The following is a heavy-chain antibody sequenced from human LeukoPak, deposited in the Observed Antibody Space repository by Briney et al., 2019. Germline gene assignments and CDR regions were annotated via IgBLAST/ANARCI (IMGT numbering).Heavy chain of an antibody. CDR1: GGSFSGYY. J-gene: IGHJ5*02. V-gene: IGHV4-34*01. Sequence: PSETLSLTCAVYGGSFSGYYWSWIRQPPGKGLEWIGEINHSGSTNYNPSLKSRVTISVDTSKNQFSLKLSSVTAADTAVYYCARLIAVAGTENWFDPWGQGTLVTVSS. CDR2: INHSGST. D-gene: IGHD6-19*01. CDR3: ARLIAVAGTENWFDP.